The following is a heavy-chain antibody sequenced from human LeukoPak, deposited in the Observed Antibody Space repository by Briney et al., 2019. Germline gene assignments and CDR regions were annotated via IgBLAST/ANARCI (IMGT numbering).Heavy chain of an antibody. CDR1: GGSFSGYY. V-gene: IGHV4-34*01. J-gene: IGHJ6*03. CDR2: INHSGST. Sequence: SETLSLTCAVYGGSFSGYYWSWIRQPPGKGLEWIGEINHSGSTNYNPSLKSRVTISIDTSKNQFSLKLSSVTAADTAVYYCARPEYRYGYTGEKYYYYYMDVWGKGTTVTVSS. D-gene: IGHD5-18*01. CDR3: ARPEYRYGYTGEKYYYYYMDV.